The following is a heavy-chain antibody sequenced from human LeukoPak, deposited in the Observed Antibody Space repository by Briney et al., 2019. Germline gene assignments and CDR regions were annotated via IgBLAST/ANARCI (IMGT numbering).Heavy chain of an antibody. V-gene: IGHV3-23*01. J-gene: IGHJ5*01. D-gene: IGHD4-17*01. CDR1: GFTFSSYA. CDR2: ISGSGGRT. CDR3: AKHKEDYGDSCLDDS. Sequence: GGSLRLSCAASGFTFSSYAMSWVRQAPGKGLAWVSGISGSGGRTYYADSVKGRFTISRDNSKNTLYLQMSILRAEDTAVYYCAKHKEDYGDSCLDDSWGQGALVTVSS.